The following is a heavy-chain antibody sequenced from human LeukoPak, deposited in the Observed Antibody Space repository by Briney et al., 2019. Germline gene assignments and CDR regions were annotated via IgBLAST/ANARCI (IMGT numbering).Heavy chain of an antibody. D-gene: IGHD2-15*01. J-gene: IGHJ4*02. CDR1: GGSISSYY. CDR3: AREDRYCSGGSCYS. CDR2: IHYSGST. Sequence: SETLSLTCTVSGGSISSYYWSWIRQPPGKGLEWIGYIHYSGSTNYNPSLKSRLTISVDTSKNQFSLKLSSVTAADTAVYYCAREDRYCSGGSCYSWGQGTLVTVSS. V-gene: IGHV4-59*12.